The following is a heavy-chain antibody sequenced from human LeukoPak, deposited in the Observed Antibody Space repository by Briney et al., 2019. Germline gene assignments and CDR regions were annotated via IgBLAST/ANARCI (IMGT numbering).Heavy chain of an antibody. CDR2: IDSDGSSA. Sequence: GGSLRLSCAASGVTFSYYWMHWVRQAPGKGLVWVSRIDSDGSSASYAGSVKGRFTISRDNSKNTLYLQMNSLRAEDTAVYYCARVSPFDYWGQGTLVTVSS. CDR3: ARVSPFDY. V-gene: IGHV3-74*01. CDR1: GVTFSYYW. J-gene: IGHJ4*02.